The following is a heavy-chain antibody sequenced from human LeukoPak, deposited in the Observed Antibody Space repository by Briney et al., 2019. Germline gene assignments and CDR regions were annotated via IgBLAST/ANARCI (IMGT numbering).Heavy chain of an antibody. CDR2: ISSSSSYT. CDR3: AQQLAVEGNHYYYYGLDV. CDR1: GFTFSDYY. Sequence: GGSLRLSCAASGFTFSDYYMSWIRQAPGKGLEWVSSISSSSSYTNYADSVKGRFIVSRDNAKNSLYLQMNSLRDEDTAVYYCAQQLAVEGNHYYYYGLDVWGQGTTVTVSS. J-gene: IGHJ6*02. D-gene: IGHD6-13*01. V-gene: IGHV3-11*06.